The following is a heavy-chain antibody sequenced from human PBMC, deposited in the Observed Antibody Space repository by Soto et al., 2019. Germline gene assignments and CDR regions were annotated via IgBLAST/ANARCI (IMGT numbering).Heavy chain of an antibody. D-gene: IGHD5-12*01. J-gene: IGHJ4*02. V-gene: IGHV3-30-3*01. CDR1: GFTFSSYA. Sequence: LRLSCAASGFTFSSYAMHWVRQAPGKGLEWVAVISYDGSNKYYADSVKGRFTISRDNSKNTLYLQMNSLRAEDTAVYYCARDLGRWLQVLSYWGQGTLVTVSS. CDR3: ARDLGRWLQVLSY. CDR2: ISYDGSNK.